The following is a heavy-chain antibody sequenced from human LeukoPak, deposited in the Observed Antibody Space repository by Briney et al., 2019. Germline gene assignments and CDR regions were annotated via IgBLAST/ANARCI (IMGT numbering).Heavy chain of an antibody. CDR3: AKWAKDPTVRGYWYTGLDY. CDR2: IGGSGGGA. D-gene: IGHD3-10*01. Sequence: GGSLRLSCAASGFSFTTYAMSWVRQAPGKGLEWVSSIGGSGGGAYYADSVKGRFTISRDNSKNTLYLQMNSLRAEDTAVYYCAKWAKDPTVRGYWYTGLDYWGQGTLVTVSS. J-gene: IGHJ4*02. CDR1: GFSFTTYA. V-gene: IGHV3-23*01.